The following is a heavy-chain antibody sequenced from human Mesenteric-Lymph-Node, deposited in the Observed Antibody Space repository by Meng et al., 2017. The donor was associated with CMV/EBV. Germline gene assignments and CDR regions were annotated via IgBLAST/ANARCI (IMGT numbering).Heavy chain of an antibody. D-gene: IGHD1-26*01. CDR1: GFTFDDYA. CDR3: ARGKWELHY. J-gene: IGHJ4*02. V-gene: IGHV3-9*01. Sequence: GGSLRLSCAASGFTFDDYAMHWVRQAPGKGLEWVSGISWNSGSIGYADSVKGRFTISRDNAKNSLYLQMNSLRAEDTAVYYCARGKWELHYWGQGTMVTVSS. CDR2: ISWNSGSI.